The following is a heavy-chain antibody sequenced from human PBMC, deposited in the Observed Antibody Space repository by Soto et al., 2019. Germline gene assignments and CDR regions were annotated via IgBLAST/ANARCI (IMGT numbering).Heavy chain of an antibody. V-gene: IGHV4-38-2*02. CDR1: GYLISSGYY. CDR3: ATVVVPASRHPDFDF. J-gene: IGHJ4*02. D-gene: IGHD2-21*02. Sequence: SETLSLTCSASGYLISSGYYWGWVRQTPGKGREWLGSIDYSGSTYKNPSLKSRVSESVDLSKNQFSLNLSAVTAADTAGYYCATVVVPASRHPDFDFWGPGTLVTVSS. CDR2: IDYSGST.